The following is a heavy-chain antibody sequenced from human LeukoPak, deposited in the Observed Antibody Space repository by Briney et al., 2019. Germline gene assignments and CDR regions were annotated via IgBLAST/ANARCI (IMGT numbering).Heavy chain of an antibody. CDR2: IYPGDSDT. D-gene: IGHD3-22*01. CDR3: ARLKGYYDSSGYYGAVGAFDI. CDR1: GYSFTSYW. J-gene: IGHJ3*02. Sequence: GESLKISCKGSGYSFTSYWIGWVRQMPGKGLEWMGIIYPGDSDTRYSPSFQGQVTISAVKSISTAYLQWSSLKASDTAMYYCARLKGYYDSSGYYGAVGAFDIWGQGTMVTVSS. V-gene: IGHV5-51*01.